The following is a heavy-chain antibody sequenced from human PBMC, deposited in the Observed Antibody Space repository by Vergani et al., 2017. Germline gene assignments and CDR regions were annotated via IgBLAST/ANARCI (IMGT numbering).Heavy chain of an antibody. V-gene: IGHV3-9*01. CDR1: GFTFDDYA. CDR2: ISWNSGSL. D-gene: IGHD6-13*01. Sequence: EVQLVESGGGLVQPGRSLRLSCAASGFTFDDYAMHWVRQAPGKGLEWVSGISWNSGSLGYADSVKGRFTISRDNAKNSLYLQMNSLRAEDTALYYCAKETIAAAGDVGAFDIWGQGTMVTVSS. CDR3: AKETIAAAGDVGAFDI. J-gene: IGHJ3*02.